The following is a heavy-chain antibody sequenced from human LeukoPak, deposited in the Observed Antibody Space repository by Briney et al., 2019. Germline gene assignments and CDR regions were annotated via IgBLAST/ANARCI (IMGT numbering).Heavy chain of an antibody. V-gene: IGHV4-31*11. J-gene: IGHJ4*02. CDR2: IYYSGST. Sequence: SETLSLTCAVYGGSFSGYYWSWIRQHPGKGLEWIGYIYYSGSTYYNPSLKSRVTISVDTSKNQFSLKLSSVTAADTAVYYCARHSKIYVWGSYRYDPYFDYWGQGTLVTVSS. CDR1: GGSFSGYY. CDR3: ARHSKIYVWGSYRYDPYFDY. D-gene: IGHD3-16*02.